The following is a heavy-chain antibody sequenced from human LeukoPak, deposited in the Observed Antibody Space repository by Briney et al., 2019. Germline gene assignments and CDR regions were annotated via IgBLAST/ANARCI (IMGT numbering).Heavy chain of an antibody. CDR3: TPLRGSCSRTTCPPG. CDR2: INQDGSEK. Sequence: GGSLRLSCAASGFPFSSHWLSWFRQSPGKGLEWVAHINQDGSEKYYVDSVKGRFTISRDNARNTLYLQMNSLRVEDTAVYYCTPLRGSCSRTTCPPGWGQGTMVTVSS. D-gene: IGHD2-2*01. V-gene: IGHV3-7*01. CDR1: GFPFSSHW. J-gene: IGHJ3*01.